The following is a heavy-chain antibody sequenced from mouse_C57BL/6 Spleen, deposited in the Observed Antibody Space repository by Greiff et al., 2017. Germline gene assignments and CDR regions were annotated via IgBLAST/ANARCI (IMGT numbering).Heavy chain of an antibody. Sequence: VQLKESGPELVKPGASVKISCKASGYAFSSSWMNWVKQRPGKGLEWIGRIYPGDGNTNYNGKFKGKATLTADKSSSTAYMQLSSLTSEDSAVYFCARRYNNYLDYFDYWGQGTTLTVSS. CDR2: IYPGDGNT. J-gene: IGHJ2*01. CDR3: ARRYNNYLDYFDY. V-gene: IGHV1-82*01. CDR1: GYAFSSSW. D-gene: IGHD2-5*01.